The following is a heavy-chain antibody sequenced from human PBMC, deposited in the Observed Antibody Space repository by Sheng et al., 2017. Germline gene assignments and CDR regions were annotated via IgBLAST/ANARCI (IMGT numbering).Heavy chain of an antibody. Sequence: VQLLESVGGVIQPGGSLRLSCATSGFTFDDHAMHWVRQAPGKGLEWVALITWDGSSTHYTDSVKGRFTISRDNSRNSLYLQMNSLRPEDSALYYCAKDLRTFFYGMDVWGQGTTVT. J-gene: IGHJ6*02. CDR1: GFTFDDHA. CDR3: AKDLRTFFYGMDV. CDR2: ITWDGSST. V-gene: IGHV3-43D*04.